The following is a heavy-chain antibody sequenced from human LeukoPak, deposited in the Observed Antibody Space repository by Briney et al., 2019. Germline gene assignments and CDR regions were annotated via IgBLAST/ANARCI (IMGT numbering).Heavy chain of an antibody. CDR2: IKSKTDGGTT. Sequence: GGSLRLSCAASGFTFSNAWMSWVRQAPGKGLEWAGRIKSKTDGGTTDYAAPVKGRFTISRDDSKNTLYLQMNSLKTEDTAVYYCTTAFHSYGYGYWGQGTLVTVSS. CDR1: GFTFSNAW. D-gene: IGHD5-18*01. CDR3: TTAFHSYGYGY. V-gene: IGHV3-15*01. J-gene: IGHJ4*02.